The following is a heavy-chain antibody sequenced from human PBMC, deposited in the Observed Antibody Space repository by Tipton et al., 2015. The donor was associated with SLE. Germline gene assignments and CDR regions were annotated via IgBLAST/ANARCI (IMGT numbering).Heavy chain of an antibody. CDR1: GGSISSGGYY. D-gene: IGHD6-19*01. CDR3: ARGQHRSGWY. V-gene: IGHV4-31*03. J-gene: IGHJ4*02. Sequence: TLSLTCTVSGGSISSGGYYWSWIRQHPGKGPEWIGYIYYSGSTYYNPSLKSRVTISVDTSKNQFSLKLSSVTAADTAVYYCARGQHRSGWYWGQGTLVTVSS. CDR2: IYYSGST.